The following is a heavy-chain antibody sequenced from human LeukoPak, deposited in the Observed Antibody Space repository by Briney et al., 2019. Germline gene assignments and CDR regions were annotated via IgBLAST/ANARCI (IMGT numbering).Heavy chain of an antibody. J-gene: IGHJ5*02. V-gene: IGHV4-30-2*01. CDR2: IYHSGST. D-gene: IGHD3-10*01. CDR3: ARDSRITMVRGVIGNWFDP. CDR1: GGSISSGGYS. Sequence: SETLSLTCAVSGGSISSGGYSWSWIRQPPGKGLEWIGYIYHSGSTYYNPSLKSRVTISVDRSKNQFSLKLSSVTAVDTAVYYCARDSRITMVRGVIGNWFDPWGQGTLVTVSS.